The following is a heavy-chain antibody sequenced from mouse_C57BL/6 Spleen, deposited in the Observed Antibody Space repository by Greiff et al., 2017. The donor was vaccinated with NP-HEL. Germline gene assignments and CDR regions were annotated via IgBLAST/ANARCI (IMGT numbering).Heavy chain of an antibody. CDR3: TYDGYYPGGYFDV. CDR2: IDPEDGDT. CDR1: GFNIKDYY. V-gene: IGHV14-1*01. Sequence: VQLQQSGAELVRPGASVKLSCTASGFNIKDYYMHWVKQRPEQGLEWIGRIDPEDGDTEYAPKFQGKATMTADTSSNTAYLQLSSLTSEDTAVYYCTYDGYYPGGYFDVWGTGTTVTVSS. D-gene: IGHD2-3*01. J-gene: IGHJ1*03.